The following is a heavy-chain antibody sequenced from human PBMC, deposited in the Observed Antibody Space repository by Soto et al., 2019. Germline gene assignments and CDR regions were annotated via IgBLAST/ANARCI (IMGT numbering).Heavy chain of an antibody. Sequence: EVQLLESGGGLVQPGGSLRLSCAASGFTFSSYAMNWVRQGPGKGLEWVSGISGSGGSTYYADSVKGRFTISRDNSKNTLYLHMNSLRAEDAAVYDCAGTAYGSGRPRGEWFGPWGQGALVTVSS. CDR3: AGTAYGSGRPRGEWFGP. CDR2: ISGSGGST. J-gene: IGHJ5*02. D-gene: IGHD3-10*01. V-gene: IGHV3-23*01. CDR1: GFTFSSYA.